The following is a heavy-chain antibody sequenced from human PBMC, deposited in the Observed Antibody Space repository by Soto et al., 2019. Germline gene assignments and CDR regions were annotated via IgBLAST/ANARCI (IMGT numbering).Heavy chain of an antibody. CDR3: GRDDYGIFPY. V-gene: IGHV1-2*02. Sequence: QVQLVQSGTEVKKPGASVKVSCQASGYSISAYYIHWVRQAPGQGLEWMGWIDPKKGGTVSAQKFQGRLTMTRYTSISTVYMDLSGLTSDDTALYYCGRDDYGIFPYWGQGSLVTVSS. CDR1: GYSISAYY. J-gene: IGHJ4*02. D-gene: IGHD3-10*01. CDR2: IDPKKGGT.